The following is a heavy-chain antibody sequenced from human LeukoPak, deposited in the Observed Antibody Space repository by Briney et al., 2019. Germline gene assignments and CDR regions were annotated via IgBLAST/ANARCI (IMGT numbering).Heavy chain of an antibody. CDR3: ARDYSGSYYQYYFNY. J-gene: IGHJ4*02. Sequence: LSGGSLRLSCAASGFMFSEYGMHWVRQAPGKGLDWVASINQDGSAKNYVDSVKGRFIISRDNAKNSLSLQMNSLRAEDTAMYYCARDYSGSYYQYYFNYWGQGTLVTVSS. V-gene: IGHV3-7*01. D-gene: IGHD1-26*01. CDR2: INQDGSAK. CDR1: GFMFSEYG.